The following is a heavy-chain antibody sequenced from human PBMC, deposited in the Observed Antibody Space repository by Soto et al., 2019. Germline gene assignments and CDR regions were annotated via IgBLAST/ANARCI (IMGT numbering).Heavy chain of an antibody. D-gene: IGHD6-19*01. CDR2: IYYSGST. CDR3: ARGNQPSRGVYYYYYMDV. Sequence: SETLSLTCTVSGGSISSSSYYWGWIRQPPGKGLEWIGSIYYSGSTYYNPSLKSRVTISVDTSKNQFSLKLSTVTAADTAVYYCARGNQPSRGVYYYYYMDVWGKGNTVTVSS. CDR1: GGSISSSSYY. V-gene: IGHV4-39*01. J-gene: IGHJ6*03.